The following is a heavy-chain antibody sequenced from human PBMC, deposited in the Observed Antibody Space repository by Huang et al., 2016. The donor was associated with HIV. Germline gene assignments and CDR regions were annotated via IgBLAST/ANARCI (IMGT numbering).Heavy chain of an antibody. CDR1: GGSFSDYF. D-gene: IGHD3-10*01. V-gene: IGHV4-34*01. CDR2: SDHRGSA. CDR3: ARPKMTATPSDSSWSYFDF. Sequence: QVRLEQWGPNLLKPSDTLSLKCAVYGGSFSDYFWTWIRQSPVKGLEWLGESDHRGSATHNPALRSRVSMSVDSSKNQFYLNLTSVTAADTAVYFCARPKMTATPSDSSWSYFDFWGRGTPVTVSS. J-gene: IGHJ4*02.